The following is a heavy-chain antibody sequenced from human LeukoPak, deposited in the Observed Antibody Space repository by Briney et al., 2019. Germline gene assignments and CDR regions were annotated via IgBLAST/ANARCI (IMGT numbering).Heavy chain of an antibody. J-gene: IGHJ2*01. V-gene: IGHV4-59*11. Sequence: SETLPLTCTVSGGSISGHYWSWIRQPPGKGLEWIGDIYYTGSTTYNPSLKSRVTISVDMSKNQFSLRLNSVTAADTAVYYCARDAIATSADWHFDLWGRGTLVTVSS. CDR1: GGSISGHY. CDR3: ARDAIATSADWHFDL. CDR2: IYYTGST. D-gene: IGHD6-13*01.